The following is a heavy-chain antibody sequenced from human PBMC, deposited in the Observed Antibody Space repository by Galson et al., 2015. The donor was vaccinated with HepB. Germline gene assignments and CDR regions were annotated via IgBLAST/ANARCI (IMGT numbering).Heavy chain of an antibody. J-gene: IGHJ6*03. CDR1: GFTFSGSA. D-gene: IGHD3-10*01. CDR2: IRSKANSYAT. CDR3: TRRITMVQGAGYMDV. Sequence: LRLSCAASGFTFSGSAMHWVRQASGKGLEWVGRIRSKANSYATAYAASVKGRFTISRDDSKNTAYLQMNSLKTEDTAVYYCTRRITMVQGAGYMDVWGKGTTVTVSS. V-gene: IGHV3-73*01.